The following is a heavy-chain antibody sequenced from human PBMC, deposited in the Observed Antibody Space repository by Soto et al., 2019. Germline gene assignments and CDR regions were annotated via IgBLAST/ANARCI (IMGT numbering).Heavy chain of an antibody. V-gene: IGHV1-2*02. J-gene: IGHJ6*02. CDR3: ARGAYDFWSGYYPAFDYYYGMDV. CDR1: GYSFTDYH. D-gene: IGHD3-3*01. CDR2: INPNSGGT. Sequence: ASVKVSCKASGYSFTDYHIHWVRQAPGQGLEWMGWINPNSGGTNYAQKFQDRVTMTRDTSISTAYMELSRLRSDDTAVYYCARGAYDFWSGYYPAFDYYYGMDVWGQGTTVTVSS.